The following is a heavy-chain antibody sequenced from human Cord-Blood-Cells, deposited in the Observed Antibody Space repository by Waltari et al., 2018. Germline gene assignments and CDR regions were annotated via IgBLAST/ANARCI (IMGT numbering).Heavy chain of an antibody. CDR1: GGSISSGDYY. CDR2: IYYRGST. D-gene: IGHD6-6*01. J-gene: IGHJ4*02. CDR3: ARSSIAARQSDY. Sequence: QVQLQESGPGLVKPSQTLSLTCTVSGGSISSGDYYWSWIRQPPGKGLEWIGYIYYRGSTYYNPSLKSRVTISVDTSKNQFSLKLSSVTAADTAMYYCARSSIAARQSDYWGQGTLVTVSS. V-gene: IGHV4-30-4*01.